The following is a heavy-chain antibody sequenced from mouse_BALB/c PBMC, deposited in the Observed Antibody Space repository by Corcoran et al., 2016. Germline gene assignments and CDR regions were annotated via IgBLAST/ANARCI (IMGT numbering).Heavy chain of an antibody. CDR1: GFNIKDTY. CDR2: IDPANGNT. D-gene: IGHD1-2*01. Sequence: EVQLQQSGAELVKPGASVKLSCTASGFNIKDTYMHWVKQRPEQGLEWIGRIDPANGNTKYDPKFQGKATITADTSANTAYLQLSSRTSEDTAVYYCARYTAPPDWGQGTLVTVSA. J-gene: IGHJ3*01. V-gene: IGHV14-3*02. CDR3: ARYTAPPD.